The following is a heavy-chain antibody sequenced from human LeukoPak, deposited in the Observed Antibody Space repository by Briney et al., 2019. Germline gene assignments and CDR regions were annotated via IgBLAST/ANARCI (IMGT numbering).Heavy chain of an antibody. J-gene: IGHJ4*02. CDR1: GYTFTGYY. D-gene: IGHD3-22*01. Sequence: ASVKVSCKASGYTFTGYYMHWMRQAPGQGLEWMGWINPNSGGTNYAQKFQGRVTMTRDTSISTAYMELSRLRSDDTAVYYCARVSSGYLAPFDYWGQGTLVTVSS. V-gene: IGHV1-2*02. CDR3: ARVSSGYLAPFDY. CDR2: INPNSGGT.